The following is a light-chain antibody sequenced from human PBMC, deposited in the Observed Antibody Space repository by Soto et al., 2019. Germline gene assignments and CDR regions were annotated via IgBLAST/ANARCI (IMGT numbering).Light chain of an antibody. CDR1: ISDVGSYDL. J-gene: IGLJ1*01. V-gene: IGLV2-23*02. CDR3: CSYAGSSTYV. Sequence: QSVLTQPASVSGSPGQSITISCTGTISDVGSYDLVSWYQQHPGKAPKLIIYDVTKRPSGVSHRFSGSKSGNTASLTISGLQAEDEADYYCCSYAGSSTYVFGSGTKVTVL. CDR2: DVT.